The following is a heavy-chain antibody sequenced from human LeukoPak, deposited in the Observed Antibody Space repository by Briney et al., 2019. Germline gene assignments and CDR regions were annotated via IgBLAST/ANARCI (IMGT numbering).Heavy chain of an antibody. CDR1: GGSISSYY. D-gene: IGHD2-15*01. CDR3: ALGYCSGGSCFLGTSSAFDI. CDR2: IYTSGST. Sequence: SETLSLTCTVSGGSISSYYWSWIRQPAGKGLEWIGRIYTSGSTNYNPSLKSRVTMSVDTSKNQFSLKLSSVTAADTAVYYCALGYCSGGSCFLGTSSAFDIWGQGTMVTVSS. J-gene: IGHJ3*02. V-gene: IGHV4-4*07.